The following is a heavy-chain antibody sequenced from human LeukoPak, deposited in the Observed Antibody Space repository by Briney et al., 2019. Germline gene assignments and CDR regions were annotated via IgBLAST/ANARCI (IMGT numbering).Heavy chain of an antibody. J-gene: IGHJ4*02. CDR1: GYIFITHW. D-gene: IGHD5-18*01. V-gene: IGHV5-51*01. Sequence: GESLKISCKGSGYIFITHWIGWVRQMPGKGLEWMGIIYPGDSDTRYSPSFQGQVTISADKSISTAYLQWSSLKASDTAMYYCARGGTAMASYFDYWGQGTLVTVSS. CDR3: ARGGTAMASYFDY. CDR2: IYPGDSDT.